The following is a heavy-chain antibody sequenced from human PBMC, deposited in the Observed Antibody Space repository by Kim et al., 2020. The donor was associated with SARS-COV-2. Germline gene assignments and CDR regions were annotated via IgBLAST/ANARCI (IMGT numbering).Heavy chain of an antibody. D-gene: IGHD6-13*01. Sequence: SETLSLTCTVSGGSISSSSYYWGWIRQPPGKGLEWIGSIYYSGSTYYNPSLKSRVTISVDTSKNQFSLKLSSVTAADTAVYYCARLIISWYEGTGRYFDYWGQGTLVTVSS. CDR2: IYYSGST. J-gene: IGHJ4*02. CDR3: ARLIISWYEGTGRYFDY. V-gene: IGHV4-39*01. CDR1: GGSISSSSYY.